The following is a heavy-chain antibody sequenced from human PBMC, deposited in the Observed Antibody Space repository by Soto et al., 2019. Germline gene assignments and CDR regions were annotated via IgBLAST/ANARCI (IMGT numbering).Heavy chain of an antibody. V-gene: IGHV4-38-2*01. CDR3: AKIADFDY. J-gene: IGHJ4*02. CDR1: GDSISSGFY. CDR2: VYQTGSI. Sequence: PSETLSLTCAVSGDSISSGFYWTWIRQPPGKGLEWIGSVYQTGSIHYNPSLKSRVTISVDTSKNQFSLKMISVTASDTAVFYCAKIADFDYWGQGTLVTVSS.